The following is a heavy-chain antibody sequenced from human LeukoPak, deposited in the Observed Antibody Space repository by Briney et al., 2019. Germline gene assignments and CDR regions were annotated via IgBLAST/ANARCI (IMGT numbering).Heavy chain of an antibody. Sequence: GRSLRLCCTAHGFTLGDYAMSSVRQAPGKGLERDGFIRRKVHGGTTEYAASVKGRFTISRDDSISIAYLQMNSLKTEDTAVYYCLLHGLKDRLLFDYWGQGTLVTVSS. CDR1: GFTLGDYA. CDR3: LLHGLKDRLLFDY. J-gene: IGHJ4*02. CDR2: IRRKVHGGTT. V-gene: IGHV3-49*04. D-gene: IGHD2-15*01.